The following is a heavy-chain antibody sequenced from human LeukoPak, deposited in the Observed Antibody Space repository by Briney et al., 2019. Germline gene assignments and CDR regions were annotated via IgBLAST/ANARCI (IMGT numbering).Heavy chain of an antibody. CDR2: ISSSSSDP. V-gene: IGHV3-11*06. CDR1: GFPFSDSY. D-gene: IGHD6-13*01. Sequence: PGGSLRLSCAASGFPFSDSYMSWIRQTPGKGLEWLSYISSSSSDPNYANSVKGRFTISRDNAKNTLYLQMNSLRAEDTAVYYCARGWITAGAYYDYWGQGTLVTVSS. J-gene: IGHJ4*02. CDR3: ARGWITAGAYYDY.